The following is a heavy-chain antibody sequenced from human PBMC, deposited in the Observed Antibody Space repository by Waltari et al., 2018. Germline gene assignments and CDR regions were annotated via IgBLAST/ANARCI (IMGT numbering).Heavy chain of an antibody. Sequence: QVQLQVSGPGLVKPSETLSLTCTVSGGSIRVYYWNWIRQPPGKGLEWIGYMRYAVSTNYSPSRKGRGTILGDTFQNQVSLRLTSVTAADTAVYYCARSSAPYNSLDPWGQGTLVTVSS. CDR1: GGSIRVYY. V-gene: IGHV4-59*01. CDR3: ARSSAPYNSLDP. J-gene: IGHJ5*02. CDR2: MRYAVST.